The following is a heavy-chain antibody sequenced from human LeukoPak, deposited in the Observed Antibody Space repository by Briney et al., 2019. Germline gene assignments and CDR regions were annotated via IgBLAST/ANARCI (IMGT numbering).Heavy chain of an antibody. CDR2: ISGNGVGT. J-gene: IGHJ4*02. D-gene: IGHD4-23*01. CDR1: GFTFSSYA. V-gene: IGHV3-23*01. CDR3: AKRNGGNSGAFDY. Sequence: GGSLRLSCAASGFTFSSYAMSWVRQAPGKGLEWFSLISGNGVGTYYADSVKGRFTISRDNSKNTVYLQMNSLRAEDTAVYYCAKRNGGNSGAFDYWGQGTLVTVSS.